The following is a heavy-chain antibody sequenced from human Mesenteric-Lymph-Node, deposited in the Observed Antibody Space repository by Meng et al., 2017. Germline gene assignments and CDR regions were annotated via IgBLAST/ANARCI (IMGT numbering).Heavy chain of an antibody. J-gene: IGHJ1*01. CDR3: LRGSGGSV. CDR2: IPHRGSS. CDR1: GGSISSGDYY. V-gene: IGHV4-30-4*01. Sequence: QVQLQEPGPGLVQPSQTLSLTCTVSGGSISSGDYYWSWIRQPPGKGLEWIGEIPHRGSSAYNPSLKSRVSMSIDKSKNQFSLKLTSVTAADTAVYHCLRGSGGSVWGQGTLVTVSS. D-gene: IGHD3-10*01.